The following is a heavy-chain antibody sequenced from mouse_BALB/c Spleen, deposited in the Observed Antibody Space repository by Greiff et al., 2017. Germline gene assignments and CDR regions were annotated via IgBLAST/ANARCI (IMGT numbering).Heavy chain of an antibody. D-gene: IGHD2-1*01. CDR3: ARHYGNYVLYFDY. V-gene: IGHV5-17*02. J-gene: IGHJ2*01. CDR2: ISSGSSTI. Sequence: EVKLMESGGGLVQPGGSRKLSCAASGFTFSSFGMHWVRQAPEKGLEWVAYISSGSSTIYYADTVKGRFTISRDNPKNTLFLQMTSLRSEDTAMYYCARHYGNYVLYFDYWGQGTTLTVSS. CDR1: GFTFSSFG.